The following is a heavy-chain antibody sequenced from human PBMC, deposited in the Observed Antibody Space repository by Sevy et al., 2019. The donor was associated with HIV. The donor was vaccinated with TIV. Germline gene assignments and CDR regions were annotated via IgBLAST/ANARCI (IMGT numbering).Heavy chain of an antibody. D-gene: IGHD6-13*01. V-gene: IGHV3-43*01. CDR1: GFTFDDYT. CDR2: ISWDGGST. Sequence: GGSLRLSCAASGFTFDDYTMHWVRQAPGKGLEWVSLISWDGGSTYYADSVKGRFTISRDNSKNSLYLQMNSLRTEDTALYYCAKALIAAAGTGGLYYYYGMDVWGQGTTVTVSS. J-gene: IGHJ6*02. CDR3: AKALIAAAGTGGLYYYYGMDV.